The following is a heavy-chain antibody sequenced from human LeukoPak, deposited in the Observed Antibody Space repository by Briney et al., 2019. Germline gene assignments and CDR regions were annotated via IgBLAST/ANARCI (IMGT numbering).Heavy chain of an antibody. D-gene: IGHD3-22*01. CDR3: ASGIYYDSSGFSEIDYYYYMDV. Sequence: PSETLSLTCTVSGGSISSGSYYWSWIRQPAGKGLEWIGRIYTSGSTNYNPSLKSRVTISVDTSKNQFSLKLSSVTAADTAVYYCASGIYYDSSGFSEIDYYYYMDVWGKGTTVTVSS. CDR1: GGSISSGSYY. CDR2: IYTSGST. J-gene: IGHJ6*03. V-gene: IGHV4-61*02.